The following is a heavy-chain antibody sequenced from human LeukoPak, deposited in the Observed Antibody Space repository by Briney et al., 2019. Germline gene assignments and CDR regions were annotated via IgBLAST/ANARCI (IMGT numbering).Heavy chain of an antibody. Sequence: ASVKVSCKASGYSFSDNYMHWVRQVPGQGLEWMGRMNAKSGDANYAQKFQGRVSMTRDTSLSTAYMELTRLTSDDTAVYFCARDPSLTTFEMAIRYYSYMDVWGEGTTVTVSS. J-gene: IGHJ6*03. CDR3: ARDPSLTTFEMAIRYYSYMDV. CDR1: GYSFSDNY. V-gene: IGHV1-2*06. CDR2: MNAKSGDA. D-gene: IGHD3-3*01.